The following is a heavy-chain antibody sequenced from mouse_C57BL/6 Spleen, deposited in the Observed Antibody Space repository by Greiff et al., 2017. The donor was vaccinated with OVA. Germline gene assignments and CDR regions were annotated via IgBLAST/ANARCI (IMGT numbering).Heavy chain of an antibody. CDR3: ARGYQGFAY. J-gene: IGHJ3*01. Sequence: QVQLQQPGAELVMPGASVKLSCKASGYIFTSYWMHWVKQRPGQGLEWIGEIDPSDSYTNYTQKFKGKATLTVDTSSSTAYMQLSSLTSEDSAVYYCARGYQGFAYWGQGTLVTVAA. D-gene: IGHD2-14*01. V-gene: IGHV1-69*01. CDR1: GYIFTSYW. CDR2: IDPSDSYT.